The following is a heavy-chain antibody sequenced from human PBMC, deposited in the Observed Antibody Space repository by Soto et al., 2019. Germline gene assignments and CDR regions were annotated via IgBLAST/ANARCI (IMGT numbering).Heavy chain of an antibody. J-gene: IGHJ6*03. Sequence: GASVKVSCKASGYTFNSYGISWVRQAPGQGLEWMGWISAYNGNTNYAQKLQGRVTMTTDTSTSTAYMELRSLRSDDTAVYYCARGMGLLWFGEEYYYYYMDVWGKGTTVTVSS. CDR3: ARGMGLLWFGEEYYYYYMDV. CDR1: GYTFNSYG. V-gene: IGHV1-18*01. CDR2: ISAYNGNT. D-gene: IGHD3-10*01.